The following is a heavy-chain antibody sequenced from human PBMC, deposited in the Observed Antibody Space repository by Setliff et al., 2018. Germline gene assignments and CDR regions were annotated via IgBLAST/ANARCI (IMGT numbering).Heavy chain of an antibody. J-gene: IGHJ4*02. CDR3: ARRNYRTALDY. Sequence: GGSLRLSCAASGFTFSDYYMSWIRQAPGKGLEWVAYISSSGSSIFYADSVKGRFTISKDSAKNSLYLQMNSLSAEDTAVYFCARRNYRTALDYWGQGTLVTVSS. D-gene: IGHD3-16*02. CDR1: GFTFSDYY. V-gene: IGHV3-11*01. CDR2: ISSSGSSI.